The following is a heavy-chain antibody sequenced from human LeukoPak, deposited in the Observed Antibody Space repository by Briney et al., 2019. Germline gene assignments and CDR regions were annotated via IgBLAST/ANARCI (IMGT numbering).Heavy chain of an antibody. CDR3: ARGRLSSSGWLTAY. Sequence: GGSLRLSCAASGFTFSTFAMIWVRQPPGKGLMWVSRISSNGGTITYADSVKGRFTISRDNAKTTLFLQMNGLRAEDTAVYYCARGRLSSSGWLTAYWGQGTLVSVSS. CDR1: GFTFSTFA. J-gene: IGHJ4*02. CDR2: ISSNGGTI. V-gene: IGHV3-74*01. D-gene: IGHD6-25*01.